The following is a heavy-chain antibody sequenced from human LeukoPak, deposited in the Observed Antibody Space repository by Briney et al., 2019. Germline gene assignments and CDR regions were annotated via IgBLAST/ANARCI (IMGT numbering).Heavy chain of an antibody. CDR3: ARGDVAARLQT. CDR2: ISHTGST. Sequence: SETLSLTCTVYGGPFSGYFWTWIRQPPGKGLEWIGEISHTGSTNYNPSLKSRVTISVDTSKNQFSLKLNSMTAADTAVYYCARGDVAARLQTWGQGTLVSASS. CDR1: GGPFSGYF. J-gene: IGHJ4*02. D-gene: IGHD6-6*01. V-gene: IGHV4-34*01.